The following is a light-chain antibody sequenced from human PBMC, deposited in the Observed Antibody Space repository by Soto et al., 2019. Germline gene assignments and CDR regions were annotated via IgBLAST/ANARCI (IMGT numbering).Light chain of an antibody. CDR3: QQFYRSPCT. V-gene: IGKV4-1*01. J-gene: IGKJ1*01. CDR2: WAS. Sequence: DIVMTQSPDSLALSLGERGTIICKSSQPVLDSSNNKNYLAWYQQTPGPPPILLIYWASTRESGVPDRFSGSGSETDFTLTSSSLQAEDVALYYRQQFYRSPCTFGQGTKVEIK. CDR1: QPVLDSSNNKNY.